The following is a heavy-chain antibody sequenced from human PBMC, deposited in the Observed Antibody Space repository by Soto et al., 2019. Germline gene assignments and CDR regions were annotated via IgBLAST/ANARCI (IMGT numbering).Heavy chain of an antibody. J-gene: IGHJ6*02. V-gene: IGHV4-34*01. CDR3: ARARLRSLEWSYSAKGRFQYNGMDV. CDR2: INHSGRA. CDR1: GGSFSNYY. Sequence: SETLSLTCAVYGGSFSNYYWTWIRQPPGKGLEWIGEINHSGRANYNPSLKSRVTISEDTSKNQFSLKLNYVTAADAAVYYCARARLRSLEWSYSAKGRFQYNGMDVWGQGTTVTVSS. D-gene: IGHD3-3*01.